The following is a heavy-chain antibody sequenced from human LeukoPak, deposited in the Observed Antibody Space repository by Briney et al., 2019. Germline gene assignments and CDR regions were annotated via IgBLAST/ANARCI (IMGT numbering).Heavy chain of an antibody. CDR1: GGSISSYY. CDR3: AAMVRGPLDY. V-gene: IGHV4-34*01. J-gene: IGHJ4*02. Sequence: PSETLSLTCTVSGGSISSYYWSWIRQPPGKGLEWIGEINHSGSTNYNPSLKSRVTISVDTSKNQFSLKLSSVTAADTAVYYCAAMVRGPLDYWGQGTLVTVSS. CDR2: INHSGST. D-gene: IGHD3-10*01.